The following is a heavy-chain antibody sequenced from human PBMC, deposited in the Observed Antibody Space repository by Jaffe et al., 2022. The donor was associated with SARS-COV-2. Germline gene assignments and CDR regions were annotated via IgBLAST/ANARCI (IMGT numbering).Heavy chain of an antibody. V-gene: IGHV3-7*01. CDR2: IKRDGSEK. Sequence: EVQLVESGGGLVQPGGSLRLSCAASGFSFSSYWMSWVRQAPGKGLEWVANIKRDGSEKHYVDSVKGRFTISRDNAKKSVYLQMNSLRAEDTAIYYCARPFRAYFYESWSGLPLYGMDVWGQGATVTVSS. D-gene: IGHD3-3*01. CDR1: GFSFSSYW. CDR3: ARPFRAYFYESWSGLPLYGMDV. J-gene: IGHJ6*02.